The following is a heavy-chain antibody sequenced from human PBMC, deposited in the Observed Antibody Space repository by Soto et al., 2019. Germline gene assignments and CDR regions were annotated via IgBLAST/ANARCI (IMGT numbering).Heavy chain of an antibody. Sequence: QVQLVQSGAEVKKPGASVKVSCEASGYTFTNYYMHWVRQPPGEGLEWMGIINPNGGSTTYAQKFQGRVTMTWDTSTSTVYMELSSLRSEDTAVYYCSRGTPMAVYFDYWGQGTLVTVSS. V-gene: IGHV1-46*01. CDR3: SRGTPMAVYFDY. CDR2: INPNGGST. CDR1: GYTFTNYY. J-gene: IGHJ4*02. D-gene: IGHD6-19*01.